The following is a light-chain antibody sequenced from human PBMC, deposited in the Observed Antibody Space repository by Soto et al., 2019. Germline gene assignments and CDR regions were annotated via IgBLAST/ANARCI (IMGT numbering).Light chain of an antibody. J-gene: IGLJ2*01. CDR3: SSYTIRSTLV. Sequence: QSALTQPASVSGSPGQSITVSCTGTSSDIGRYNYVSWYQQYPGKAPKLVIYEVTYRPSGISDRFSASKSGNTASLIIYGLQAEDEADYYCSSYTIRSTLVFGGGTKLTVL. CDR1: SSDIGRYNY. V-gene: IGLV2-14*01. CDR2: EVT.